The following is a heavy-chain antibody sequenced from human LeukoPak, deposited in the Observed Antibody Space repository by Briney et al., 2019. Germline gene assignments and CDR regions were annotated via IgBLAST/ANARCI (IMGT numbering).Heavy chain of an antibody. CDR1: GGSISNYY. CDR2: IYPRGST. Sequence: SETLSLTCTVSGGSISNYYWSWIRQPAGKGLGWIGRIYPRGSTTSSSSLKSRVTISADTSQKHFFLNLSSLTAADTAVSYCARGRYCTATTCDAGGDAFDIWGQGTMVTVSS. V-gene: IGHV4-4*07. J-gene: IGHJ3*02. CDR3: ARGRYCTATTCDAGGDAFDI. D-gene: IGHD2-2*01.